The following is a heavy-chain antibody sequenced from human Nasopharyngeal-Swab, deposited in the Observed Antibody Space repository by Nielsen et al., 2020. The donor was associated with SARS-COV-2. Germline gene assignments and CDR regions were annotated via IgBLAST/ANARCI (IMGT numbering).Heavy chain of an antibody. D-gene: IGHD6-13*01. J-gene: IGHJ4*02. CDR2: IYYSGST. Sequence: WIRQPPGKGLEWIGRIYYSGSTYYNPSLKSRVTISVATSKNRFSLKLSSVTAADTAVYYCARHVSSSWYAAVAGIRAFDYWGQGTLVTVSS. V-gene: IGHV4-39*01. CDR3: ARHVSSSWYAAVAGIRAFDY.